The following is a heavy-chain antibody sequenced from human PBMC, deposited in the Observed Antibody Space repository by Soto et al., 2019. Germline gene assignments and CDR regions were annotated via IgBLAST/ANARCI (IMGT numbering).Heavy chain of an antibody. CDR2: TSGSGDST. CDR3: ARDLMWNYVTYLGFANYFYGMDV. D-gene: IGHD3-16*01. J-gene: IGHJ6*02. Sequence: LRLSCAASGFTFSSYAMNWVRQAPGKGLEWVSVTSGSGDSTYYADSVKGRFTISRDNSKNTLYLQMNSLRVEDTAVYYCARDLMWNYVTYLGFANYFYGMDVWGQGTTVTVSS. V-gene: IGHV3-23*01. CDR1: GFTFSSYA.